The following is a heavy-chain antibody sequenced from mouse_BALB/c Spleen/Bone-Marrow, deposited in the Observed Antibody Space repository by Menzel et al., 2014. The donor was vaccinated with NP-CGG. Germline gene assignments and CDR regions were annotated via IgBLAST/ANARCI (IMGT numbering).Heavy chain of an antibody. CDR3: ARGLRRGPPY. D-gene: IGHD2-2*01. CDR1: GYTFTSYW. Sequence: VQLQQSGAELAKPGASVKMSCKASGYTFTSYWMHWVKQRPGQGLEWIGYINPSTGYTEYNQKFKDKATLTADKSSSTAYMQLSSLTSKDSAVYYCARGLRRGPPYWGQGTLVAVSA. V-gene: IGHV1-7*01. CDR2: INPSTGYT. J-gene: IGHJ3*01.